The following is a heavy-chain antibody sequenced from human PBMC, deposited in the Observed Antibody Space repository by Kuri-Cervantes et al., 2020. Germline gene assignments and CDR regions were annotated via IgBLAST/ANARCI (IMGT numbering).Heavy chain of an antibody. D-gene: IGHD1-1*01. V-gene: IGHV4-38-2*01. CDR1: GYSISSGYY. J-gene: IGHJ3*02. CDR2: IYHSGST. Sequence: GSLRLSCAVSGYSISSGYYWGWIRQPPGKGLEWIGSIYHSGSTYYNPSLKSRVTISVDTSKNQFSLKLSSVTAADTAVYYCARLLDEHAFDIWGQGTMVTVSS. CDR3: ARLLDEHAFDI.